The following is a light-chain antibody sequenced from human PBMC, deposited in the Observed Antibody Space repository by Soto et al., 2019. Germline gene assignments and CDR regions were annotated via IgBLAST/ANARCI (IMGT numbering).Light chain of an antibody. J-gene: IGKJ4*01. CDR1: QTVRNNY. CDR2: DAS. CDR3: QQFSSYPLT. V-gene: IGKV3-20*01. Sequence: EIVLTQSPATLSVSPGERVTLSCRARQTVRNNYLAWYQQKPGQAPRLLIYDASSRATGIPDRFSGGGSGTDFTLTISRLEPEDFAVYYCQQFSSYPLTFGGGTKVDI.